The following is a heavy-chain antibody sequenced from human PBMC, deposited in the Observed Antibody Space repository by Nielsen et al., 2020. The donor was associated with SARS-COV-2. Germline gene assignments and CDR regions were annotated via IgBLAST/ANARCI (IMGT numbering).Heavy chain of an antibody. V-gene: IGHV1-3*01. CDR2: INAGNGNT. Sequence: ASVKVSCKTSGYTFTSFAIHWVRQAPGQSLEWMGWINAGNGNTKYSQKFQGRVTMTRDTSANTAYMELSSLSSEDTAVYYCARTLSVVVPAALDYWGQGTLVTVSS. CDR1: GYTFTSFA. D-gene: IGHD2-2*01. J-gene: IGHJ4*02. CDR3: ARTLSVVVPAALDY.